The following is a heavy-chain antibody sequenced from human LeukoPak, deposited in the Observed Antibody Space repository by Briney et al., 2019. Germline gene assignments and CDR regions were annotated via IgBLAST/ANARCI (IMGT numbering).Heavy chain of an antibody. CDR1: GGTFSSYA. J-gene: IGHJ6*03. Sequence: ASVKVSCKASGGTFSSYAISWVRQAPGQGLEWMGGIIPIYGTPHSAQKFQGRVTITTDESTSTAFMDLSSLRSEDTAVYYCARGKLGYYYYHMDAWGKGTTVTDSS. CDR3: ARGKLGYYYYHMDA. D-gene: IGHD3-3*02. V-gene: IGHV1-69*05. CDR2: IIPIYGTP.